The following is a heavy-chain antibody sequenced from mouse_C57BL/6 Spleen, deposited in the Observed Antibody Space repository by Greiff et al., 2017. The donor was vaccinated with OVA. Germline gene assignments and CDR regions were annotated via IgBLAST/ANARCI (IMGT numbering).Heavy chain of an antibody. CDR2: INPNNGGT. V-gene: IGHV1-26*01. J-gene: IGHJ1*03. D-gene: IGHD2-2*01. Sequence: EVQLQQSGPELVKPGASVKISCKASGYTFTDYYMNWVKQSHGKSLEWIGDINPNNGGTSYNQKFKGKATLTVDKSSSTAYMELRSLTSEDSAVYYCATSTMVRSWYFEVWGTGTTVTVSS. CDR3: ATSTMVRSWYFEV. CDR1: GYTFTDYY.